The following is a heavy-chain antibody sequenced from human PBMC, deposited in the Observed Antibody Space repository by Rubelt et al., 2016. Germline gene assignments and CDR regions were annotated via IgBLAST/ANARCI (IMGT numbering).Heavy chain of an antibody. CDR3: ARRHSDYHSYYFDY. J-gene: IGHJ4*02. Sequence: CVASGFTLSAHSMNWVRQAPGRGLEWVSSISTSSSYMFYADSVKGRFTIPRDNAKNSLYLQMNDLRAEDTAVYYCARRHSDYHSYYFDYWGQGTQVSVSS. CDR1: GFTLSAHS. CDR2: ISTSSSYM. D-gene: IGHD5-12*01. V-gene: IGHV3-21*01.